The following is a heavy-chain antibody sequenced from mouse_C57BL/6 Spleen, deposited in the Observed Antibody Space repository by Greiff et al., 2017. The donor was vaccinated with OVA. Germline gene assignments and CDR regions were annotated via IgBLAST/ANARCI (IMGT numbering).Heavy chain of an antibody. Sequence: EVQLQQSGAELVRPGASVKLSCTASGFNIKDDYMHWVKQRPEQGLEWIGWIDPENGDTEYASKFQGKATITADTSSNTAYLQLSSLTSGDTAVYYCTTRGYSNDYWGQGTTLTVSS. CDR2: IDPENGDT. CDR1: GFNIKDDY. CDR3: TTRGYSNDY. V-gene: IGHV14-4*01. D-gene: IGHD2-5*01. J-gene: IGHJ2*01.